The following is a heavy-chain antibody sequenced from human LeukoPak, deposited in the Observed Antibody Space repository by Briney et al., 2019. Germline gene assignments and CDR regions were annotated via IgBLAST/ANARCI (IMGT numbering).Heavy chain of an antibody. Sequence: GASVKVSCRASGGTFSSYAISWVRQAPGQGLERMGRIIPILGIANYAQKFQGRVTITADKSTSTAYMELSSLRSEDTAVYYCARRTDTDNDYWGQGTLVTVSS. CDR3: ARRTDTDNDY. D-gene: IGHD5-18*01. V-gene: IGHV1-69*04. CDR1: GGTFSSYA. J-gene: IGHJ4*02. CDR2: IIPILGIA.